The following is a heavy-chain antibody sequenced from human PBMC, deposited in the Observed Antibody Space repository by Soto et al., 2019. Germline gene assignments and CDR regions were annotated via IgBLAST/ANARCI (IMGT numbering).Heavy chain of an antibody. J-gene: IGHJ6*02. CDR1: GASVSSVSHY. V-gene: IGHV4-61*01. CDR3: ARVHSGTYPYYYYAMDV. Sequence: PSETLSLTCTVSGASVSSVSHYWSWIRHPPGRALEWLGYIYYSESTNYNPSLKSRVTISVDTSNSQFSLRLNSVTAADTAVYYCARVHSGTYPYYYYAMDVWGQGTTVTVSS. CDR2: IYYSEST. D-gene: IGHD1-26*01.